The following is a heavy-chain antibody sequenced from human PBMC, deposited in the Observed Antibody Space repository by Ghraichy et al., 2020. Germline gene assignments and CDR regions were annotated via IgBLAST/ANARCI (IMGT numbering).Heavy chain of an antibody. J-gene: IGHJ6*02. CDR2: IWYDGSNK. CDR3: ARDRRRYVVVPAAIPGMDV. CDR1: GFTFSSYG. V-gene: IGHV3-33*01. Sequence: LSLTCAASGFTFSSYGMHWVRQAPGKGLEWVAVIWYDGSNKYYADSVKGRFTISRDNSKNTLYLQMNSLRAEDTAVYYCARDRRRYVVVPAAIPGMDVWGQGTTVTVSS. D-gene: IGHD2-2*01.